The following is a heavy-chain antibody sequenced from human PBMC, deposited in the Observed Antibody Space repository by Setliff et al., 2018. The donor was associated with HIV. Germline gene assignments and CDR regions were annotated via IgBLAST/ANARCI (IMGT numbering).Heavy chain of an antibody. CDR3: ARGRKYLTTVTSSYFYYMDV. CDR1: GYTFTSYD. V-gene: IGHV1-8*02. D-gene: IGHD4-4*01. Sequence: GASVKVSCKASGYTFTSYDINWVRQATGQGLEWMGWMNPNSGNTGYAQKFQGRVTITRNTSISTAYMELSSLSSEDTAVYYCARGRKYLTTVTSSYFYYMDVRGKGTTVTVSS. J-gene: IGHJ6*03. CDR2: MNPNSGNT.